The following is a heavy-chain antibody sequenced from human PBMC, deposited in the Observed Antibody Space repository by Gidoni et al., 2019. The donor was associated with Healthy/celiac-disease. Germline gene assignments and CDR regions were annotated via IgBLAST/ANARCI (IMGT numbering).Heavy chain of an antibody. CDR3: ARVIAAAGYDY. D-gene: IGHD6-13*01. CDR1: GVTFSSYA. J-gene: IGHJ4*02. V-gene: IGHV3-30-3*01. Sequence: QVQLVESGGGVVQPGRSLRLSCAASGVTFSSYAMHWVRQAPGKGLEWVAVISYDGSNKYYADSVKGRFTISRDNSKNTLYLQMNSLRAEDTAVYYCARVIAAAGYDYWGQGTLVTVSS. CDR2: ISYDGSNK.